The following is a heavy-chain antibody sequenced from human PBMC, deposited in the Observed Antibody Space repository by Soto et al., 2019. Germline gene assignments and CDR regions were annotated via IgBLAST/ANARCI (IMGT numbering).Heavy chain of an antibody. J-gene: IGHJ4*02. CDR2: ISAYNGNT. D-gene: IGHD2-15*01. CDR3: ASDVLGYCSGGSCYSDY. V-gene: IGHV1-18*01. CDR1: GYTFTSYF. Sequence: GASVKVSCKASGYTFTSYFISWVRQAPGQGLEWMGWISAYNGNTNYAQKLQGRVTMTTDTSTSTAYMELRSLRSDDTAVYYCASDVLGYCSGGSCYSDYWGQGTLVTVSS.